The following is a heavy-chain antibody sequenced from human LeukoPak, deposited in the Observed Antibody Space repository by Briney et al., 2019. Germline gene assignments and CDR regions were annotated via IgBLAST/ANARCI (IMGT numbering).Heavy chain of an antibody. CDR1: GFTFSNYA. CDR2: ISGSGDRT. J-gene: IGHJ6*03. V-gene: IGHV3-23*01. D-gene: IGHD3-10*01. CDR3: AKKQGMVQVKYHMDV. Sequence: GGSLRLSCGASGFTFSNYAMSWVRQAPGKGLEWVSFISGSGDRTDYADSVKGRFTISRDNSKNTLYLQLNSLRGEGTAVYYCAKKQGMVQVKYHMDVWGKGTTVTVSS.